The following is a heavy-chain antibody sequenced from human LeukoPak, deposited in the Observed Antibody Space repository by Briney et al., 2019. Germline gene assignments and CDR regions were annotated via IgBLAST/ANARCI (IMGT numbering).Heavy chain of an antibody. D-gene: IGHD1-26*01. V-gene: IGHV4-39*01. Sequence: SETLSLTCSVSGASFSSSPYYWGWIRQPPGKRLEWSGSFYYGGTTYYNPSLKSRITMSVDTSANQFSLKLSSVTAADTAVYYCARQGKHSGTYYYMDVWGKGTTVTVSS. CDR3: ARQGKHSGTYYYMDV. CDR2: FYYGGTT. CDR1: GASFSSSPYY. J-gene: IGHJ6*03.